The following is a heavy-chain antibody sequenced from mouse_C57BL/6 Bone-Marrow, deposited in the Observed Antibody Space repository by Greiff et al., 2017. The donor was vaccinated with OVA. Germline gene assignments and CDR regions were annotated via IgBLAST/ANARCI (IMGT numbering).Heavy chain of an antibody. J-gene: IGHJ3*01. Sequence: VQLQQSGAELVRPGASVKLSCTASGFNIKDDYMHWVKQRPEQGLEWIGCIDPENGDTEYASKFQGKATITADTSSNTAYLQLSSLTSEDTAVYYCTTGDYETWFAYWGQGTLVTVSS. D-gene: IGHD2-4*01. CDR2: IDPENGDT. V-gene: IGHV14-4*01. CDR3: TTGDYETWFAY. CDR1: GFNIKDDY.